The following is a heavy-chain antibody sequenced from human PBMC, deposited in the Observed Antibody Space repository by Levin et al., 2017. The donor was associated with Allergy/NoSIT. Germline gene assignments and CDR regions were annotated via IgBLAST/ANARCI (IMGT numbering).Heavy chain of an antibody. V-gene: IGHV1-69*13. CDR3: ARGSTYYYDSSGYYYSSDYYYYGMDV. D-gene: IGHD3-22*01. CDR1: GGTFSSYA. J-gene: IGHJ6*02. Sequence: SVKVSCKASGGTFSSYAISWVRQAPGQGLEWMGGIIPIFGTANYAQKFQGRVTITADESTSTAYMELSSLRSEDTAVYYCARGSTYYYDSSGYYYSSDYYYYGMDVWGQGTTVTVSS. CDR2: IIPIFGTA.